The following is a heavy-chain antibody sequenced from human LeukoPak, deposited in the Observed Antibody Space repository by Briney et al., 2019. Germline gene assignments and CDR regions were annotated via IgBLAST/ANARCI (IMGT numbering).Heavy chain of an antibody. CDR3: AKGYSSGWYYFDY. Sequence: GGSLRLSCAASGFIFSSYAMSWVRQAPGKGLEWVSAISGSGGSTNYADSVKGRFTISRYNSKNTLYLQMNSLRAEDTAVYYCAKGYSSGWYYFDYWGQGTLVTVSS. CDR2: ISGSGGST. CDR1: GFIFSSYA. V-gene: IGHV3-23*01. D-gene: IGHD6-19*01. J-gene: IGHJ4*02.